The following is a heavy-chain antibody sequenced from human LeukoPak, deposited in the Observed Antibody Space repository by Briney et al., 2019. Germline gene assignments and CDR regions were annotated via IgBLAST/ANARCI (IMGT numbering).Heavy chain of an antibody. CDR1: GGSISSFY. V-gene: IGHV4-59*12. D-gene: IGHD3-9*01. CDR3: ASVYDILTGYYPGPYGLQHSFDY. J-gene: IGHJ4*02. Sequence: SETLSLTCTVSGGSISSFYWSWIRQPPGKGLEWIGYIYHSGSTNYNPSLKSRVTISVETSKNQFSLKLSSVTAADTAVYYCASVYDILTGYYPGPYGLQHSFDYWGQGTLVTVSS. CDR2: IYHSGST.